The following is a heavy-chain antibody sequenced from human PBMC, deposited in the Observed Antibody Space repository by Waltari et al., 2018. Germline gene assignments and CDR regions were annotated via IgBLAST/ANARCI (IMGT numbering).Heavy chain of an antibody. CDR1: GYTFTSYA. V-gene: IGHV1-3*01. D-gene: IGHD6-6*01. J-gene: IGHJ6*02. CDR3: ARDPYSSSSYYYYGMDV. Sequence: QVQLVQSGAEVKKPGASVKVSCKASGYTFTSYAMHWVRQAPGQRLEWMGWINAGNGNTKYSQKVQGRVTITRDTSASTAYMELSSLRSEDTAVYYCARDPYSSSSYYYYGMDVWGQGTTVTVSS. CDR2: INAGNGNT.